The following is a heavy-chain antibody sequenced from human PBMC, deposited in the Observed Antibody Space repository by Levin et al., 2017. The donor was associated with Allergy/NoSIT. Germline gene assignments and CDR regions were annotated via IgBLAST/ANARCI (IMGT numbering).Heavy chain of an antibody. Sequence: SQTLSLTCAVYGGSFSGYYWSWIRQPPGKGLEWIGEINHSGSTNYNPSLKSRVTISVDTSKNQFSLNLSSVTAADTAVYYCARGGYYDILTGYSGYADYWGQGTLVTVSS. V-gene: IGHV4-34*01. CDR2: INHSGST. CDR1: GGSFSGYY. J-gene: IGHJ4*02. D-gene: IGHD3-9*01. CDR3: ARGGYYDILTGYSGYADY.